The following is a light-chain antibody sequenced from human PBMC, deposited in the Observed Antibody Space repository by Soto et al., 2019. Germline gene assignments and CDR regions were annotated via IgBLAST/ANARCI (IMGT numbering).Light chain of an antibody. Sequence: FVVTQSPDTLSLSPGGTATLSCRASQSVSSSVAWYQHKPGQSPRLVVYSGYKRSPGVPARFSGSGSGTDFTLTISSLESDDFAIYYCQQRYSWLRVFGPGTKVDIK. J-gene: IGKJ1*01. CDR1: QSVSSS. V-gene: IGKV3-11*01. CDR3: QQRYSWLRV. CDR2: SGY.